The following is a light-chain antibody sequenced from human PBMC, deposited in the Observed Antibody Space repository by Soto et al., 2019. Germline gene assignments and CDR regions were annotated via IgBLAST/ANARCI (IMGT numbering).Light chain of an antibody. CDR3: QVWDSSSDHHYV. Sequence: VLTQPPSVSAAPGQKVTISCGGYNIGSKSVHWYQQRPGQAPVLVVYDDSDRPSGIPERFSGSNSGNTATLTISRVEAGDEADYYCQVWDSSSDHHYVFGTGTKVTVL. J-gene: IGLJ1*01. CDR1: NIGSKS. CDR2: DDS. V-gene: IGLV3-21*02.